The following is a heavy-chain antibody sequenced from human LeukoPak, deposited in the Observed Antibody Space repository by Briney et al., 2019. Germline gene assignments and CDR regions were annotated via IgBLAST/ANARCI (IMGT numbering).Heavy chain of an antibody. D-gene: IGHD3-3*01. CDR3: ARGDYDFWSGYYGAENFDY. Sequence: GASVKVSCKASGYTFTGYYMHWVRQAPGQGLEWMGWINPNSGGTNYAQKFQGRVTMTRDTSISTAYMELSRLRSDDTAVYYCARGDYDFWSGYYGAENFDYWGQGTLVTVSS. V-gene: IGHV1-2*02. CDR1: GYTFTGYY. J-gene: IGHJ4*02. CDR2: INPNSGGT.